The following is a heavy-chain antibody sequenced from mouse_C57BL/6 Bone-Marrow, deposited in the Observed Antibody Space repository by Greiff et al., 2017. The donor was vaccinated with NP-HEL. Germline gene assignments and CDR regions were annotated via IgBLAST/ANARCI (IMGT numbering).Heavy chain of an antibody. CDR2: IYPRSGNT. V-gene: IGHV1-81*01. CDR3: ARAYYGSSYGFAY. J-gene: IGHJ3*01. CDR1: GYTFTSYG. D-gene: IGHD1-1*01. Sequence: QVQLQQSGAELARPGASVKLSCKASGYTFTSYGISWVKQRTGQGLEWIGEIYPRSGNTYYNEKFKGKATLTADKSSSTAYMALRSLTSEDSAVYFCARAYYGSSYGFAYWGQGTLVTVSA.